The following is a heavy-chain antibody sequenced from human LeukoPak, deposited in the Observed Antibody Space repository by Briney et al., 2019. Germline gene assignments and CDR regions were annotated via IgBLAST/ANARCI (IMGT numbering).Heavy chain of an antibody. J-gene: IGHJ5*02. V-gene: IGHV3-30*02. Sequence: SRDNSKNTLYLQMNSLRAEDTAVYYCAKDRRGAAVINWFDPWGQGTLVTVSS. CDR3: AKDRRGAAVINWFDP. D-gene: IGHD6-13*01.